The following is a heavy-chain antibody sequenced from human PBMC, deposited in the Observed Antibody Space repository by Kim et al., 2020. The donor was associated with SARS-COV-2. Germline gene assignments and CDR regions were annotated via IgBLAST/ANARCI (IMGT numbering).Heavy chain of an antibody. J-gene: IGHJ6*02. CDR3: ARLTGTHYGMDV. D-gene: IGHD1-20*01. CDR1: GFTFSSYS. V-gene: IGHV3-21*01. CDR2: ISSSSSYI. Sequence: GGSLRLSCAASGFTFSSYSMNWVRQAPGKGLEWVSSISSSSSYIYYADSVKGRFTISRDNAKNSLYLQMNSLRAEDTAVYYCARLTGTHYGMDVWGQGTTVTVSS.